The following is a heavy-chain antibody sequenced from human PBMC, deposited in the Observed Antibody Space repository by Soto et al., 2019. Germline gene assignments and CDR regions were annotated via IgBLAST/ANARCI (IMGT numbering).Heavy chain of an antibody. V-gene: IGHV4-30-4*01. CDR1: GGSVTSDNYY. D-gene: IGHD6-13*01. CDR3: ARAVENSSSLQNWFDP. CDR2: IYYTGST. Sequence: QVQLQESGPGLVKPSQTLSLTCTVSGGSVTSDNYYWSWIRQPPGQGLEWIGYIYYTGSTNYNPSLQSRGSISLDTSKNQFSLSVGSMTAADTAVYYCARAVENSSSLQNWFDPWGQGTLVTVSA. J-gene: IGHJ5*02.